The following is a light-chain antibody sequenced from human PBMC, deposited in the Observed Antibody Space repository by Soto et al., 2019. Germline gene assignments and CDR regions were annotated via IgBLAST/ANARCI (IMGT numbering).Light chain of an antibody. CDR3: QQRSN. V-gene: IGKV3-11*01. CDR2: GAS. J-gene: IGKJ5*01. CDR1: QSAISN. Sequence: EIVMTQSPATLSVSPGERVSLSCRASQSAISNLAWYQQKPGQTPRLLIYGASNRATGIPARFSGSGSGTDFTLTISSLEPEDFAVYYCQQRSNFGQGTRLEIK.